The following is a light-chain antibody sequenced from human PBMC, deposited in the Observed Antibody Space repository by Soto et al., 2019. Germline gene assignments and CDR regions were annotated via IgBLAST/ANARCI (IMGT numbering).Light chain of an antibody. Sequence: DIQMTQSPSSLSASVGDRVTITCQASQDISHNVNWYQQKPGKAPNLLIFDASKLEAGVPSRFTGSGSGKHFSFTISSLQPEDTATYYCQHYDTLPPTFGGGTKVEIK. J-gene: IGKJ4*01. V-gene: IGKV1-33*01. CDR1: QDISHN. CDR2: DAS. CDR3: QHYDTLPPT.